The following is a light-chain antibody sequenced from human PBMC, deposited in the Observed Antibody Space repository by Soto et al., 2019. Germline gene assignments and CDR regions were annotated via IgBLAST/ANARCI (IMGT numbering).Light chain of an antibody. J-gene: IGKJ1*01. Sequence: IQMTQSPSTLSASVVDGVTITCRASQSISSWLAWYQQKPGKAPKLLIYDASSLESGVPSRFSGSGSGTEFTLSISSLQPDDFATYYCQQHYIHWTFGQGTKVDI. CDR2: DAS. CDR1: QSISSW. V-gene: IGKV1-5*01. CDR3: QQHYIHWT.